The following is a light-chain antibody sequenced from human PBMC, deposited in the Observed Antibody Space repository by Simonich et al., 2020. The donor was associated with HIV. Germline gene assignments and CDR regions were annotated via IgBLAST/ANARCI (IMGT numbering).Light chain of an antibody. Sequence: QSVLTQPPSASGTPGQRVTISCSGSSSNIGSNTVNWYQQLPGTAPKLLIYRNNHRPSGVPNRFAGSKSGTSASLAISVLQSEDEADYYCAAWDDSLNGPVFGGGTKLTVL. CDR3: AAWDDSLNGPV. V-gene: IGLV1-44*01. J-gene: IGLJ2*01. CDR2: RNN. CDR1: SSNIGSNT.